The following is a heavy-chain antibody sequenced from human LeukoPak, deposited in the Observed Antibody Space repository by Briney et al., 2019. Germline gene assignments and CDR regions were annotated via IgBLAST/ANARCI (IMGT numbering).Heavy chain of an antibody. V-gene: IGHV5-51*01. D-gene: IGHD2-21*02. CDR2: IYPGDSGT. CDR3: ARFRDHYMDV. CDR1: GYSFTNYW. Sequence: GESLKISCKGSGYSFTNYWIGWVRQMPGKGLECMGIIYPGDSGTRYSPSFQGQVTISADKSLNTAYLQWSSLKASDTAMYYCARFRDHYMDVWGKGSTVTVSS. J-gene: IGHJ6*03.